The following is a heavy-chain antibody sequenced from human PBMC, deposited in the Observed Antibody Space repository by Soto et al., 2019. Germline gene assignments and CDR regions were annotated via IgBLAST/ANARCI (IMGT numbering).Heavy chain of an antibody. CDR1: GFTFSDHY. V-gene: IGHV3-72*01. J-gene: IGHJ6*02. Sequence: PGGSLRLSCAASGFTFSDHYMDWVRQAPGKGLEWIGRIRDKANSYTTEYAASVKGRFSVSRDDSESSLYLQMNSLKTDDTATYYCARGSSSYRSFYYYGLDVWGQGTTVTVSS. D-gene: IGHD6-6*01. CDR2: IRDKANSYTT. CDR3: ARGSSSYRSFYYYGLDV.